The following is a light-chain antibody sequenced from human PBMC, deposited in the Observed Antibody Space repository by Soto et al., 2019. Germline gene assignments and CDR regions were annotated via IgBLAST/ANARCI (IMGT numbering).Light chain of an antibody. J-gene: IGLJ1*01. CDR1: SSDVGGYNY. CDR3: SSYTTSNPRKIA. CDR2: DVS. Sequence: QSALTQPASVSGSPGQSITISCTGTSSDVGGYNYVSWYQHHPGKAPKLMIFDVSNRPSGVSNRFSGSKSGNTASLTISGLHPEDEANYYCSSYTTSNPRKIAFETGTKATAL. V-gene: IGLV2-14*03.